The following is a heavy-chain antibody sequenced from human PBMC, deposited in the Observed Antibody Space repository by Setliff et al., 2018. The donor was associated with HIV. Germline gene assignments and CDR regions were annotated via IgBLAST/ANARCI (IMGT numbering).Heavy chain of an antibody. D-gene: IGHD3-22*01. J-gene: IGHJ3*02. CDR1: GLSFSRHY. Sequence: VASVKVSCKASGLSFSRHYIHWVRQAPGQGLEWMGMINPSDGIPSYAQKFQGRVVVTRDTSRSTVYMELSSLRSEDTAVYFCTRAFPPMIPAAFDIWGLGTLVTVSS. CDR3: TRAFPPMIPAAFDI. V-gene: IGHV1-46*01. CDR2: INPSDGIP.